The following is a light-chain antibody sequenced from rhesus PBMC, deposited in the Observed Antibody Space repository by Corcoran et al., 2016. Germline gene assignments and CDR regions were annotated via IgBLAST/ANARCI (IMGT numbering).Light chain of an antibody. CDR3: QQYYSYPLT. Sequence: DIQMTQSPSSLSASVGDTVTITCRASQSFSSSLAWYQQKPGKAPKLLIYSASSLQSGVPSRFSGGKSWTDFTLTISSLRPEGIASYYCQQYYSYPLTFGGGTKVEIK. V-gene: IGKV1-46*01. CDR2: SAS. J-gene: IGKJ4*01. CDR1: QSFSSS.